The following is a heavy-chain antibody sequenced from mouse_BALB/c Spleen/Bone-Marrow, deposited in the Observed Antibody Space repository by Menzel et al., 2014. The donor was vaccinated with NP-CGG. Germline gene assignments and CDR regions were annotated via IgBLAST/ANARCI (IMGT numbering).Heavy chain of an antibody. J-gene: IGHJ3*01. CDR3: TRRTGDPY. V-gene: IGHV1-15*01. D-gene: IGHD4-1*01. Sequence: VQLQQSGAELVRPGASVTLSCKASGYTFTDYEMHWVKQTPVHGLGWIGAIDPETGGTAYNQKFKGKATLTADKSSSTAYMELRSLTSEDSAVYYCTRRTGDPYWGQGTLVTVSA. CDR2: IDPETGGT. CDR1: GYTFTDYE.